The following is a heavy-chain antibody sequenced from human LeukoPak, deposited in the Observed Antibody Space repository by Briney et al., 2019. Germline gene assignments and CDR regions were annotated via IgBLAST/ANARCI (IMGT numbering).Heavy chain of an antibody. CDR3: TRPGWYDLYYFDY. CDR2: IRSKAYGGTT. Sequence: GGSLRLSCTASGFTFGDYAMSWVRQAPGKGLEWVGFIRSKAYGGTTEYAASVKGRFTISRDDSKSIAYLQMNSLKTEDTAVYYCTRPGWYDLYYFDYWGQGTLVTVSS. J-gene: IGHJ4*02. D-gene: IGHD6-19*01. V-gene: IGHV3-49*04. CDR1: GFTFGDYA.